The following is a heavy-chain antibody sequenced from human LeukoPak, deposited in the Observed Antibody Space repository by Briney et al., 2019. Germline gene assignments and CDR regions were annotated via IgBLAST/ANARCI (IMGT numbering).Heavy chain of an antibody. CDR2: IYYSGST. D-gene: IGHD1-26*01. CDR3: ARTRYSGRYGDYFDY. J-gene: IGHJ4*02. Sequence: SETLSLTCAVSGVSISSYYWSCIRQPPGKGLEWIGYIYYSGSTNCSPSLKSRVTISVDTSKHQFSLKLSSVTAAETAVYYCARTRYSGRYGDYFDYWGQGTLVTVSS. CDR1: GVSISSYY. V-gene: IGHV4-59*08.